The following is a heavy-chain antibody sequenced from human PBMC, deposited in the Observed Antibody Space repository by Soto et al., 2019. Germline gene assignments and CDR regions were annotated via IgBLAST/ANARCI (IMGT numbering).Heavy chain of an antibody. Sequence: PSETLSLTCTVSGGSISSYYWSWIRQPPGKGLEWIGYIYYSGSTNYNPSLKSRVTISVDTSKNQFSLKLSSVTAADTAVYYCARDPYYGSVHYFDYWGQGTLVTVS. D-gene: IGHD3-10*01. CDR2: IYYSGST. CDR3: ARDPYYGSVHYFDY. J-gene: IGHJ4*02. V-gene: IGHV4-59*01. CDR1: GGSISSYY.